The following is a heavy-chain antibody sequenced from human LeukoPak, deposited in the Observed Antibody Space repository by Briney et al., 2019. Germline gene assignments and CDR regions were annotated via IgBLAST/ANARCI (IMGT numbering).Heavy chain of an antibody. Sequence: PGGSLRLSCAASGFTFSSYAMSWVRQAPGKGLDWVSTISGSGGSTYYADSVKGRFTISRDNSKSTLYIQMNSLRAEDTAVYYCARAKPKNMVRGLIMRRESRYYFDYWGQGTLVTVSS. D-gene: IGHD3-10*01. CDR3: ARAKPKNMVRGLIMRRESRYYFDY. CDR1: GFTFSSYA. V-gene: IGHV3-23*01. CDR2: ISGSGGST. J-gene: IGHJ4*02.